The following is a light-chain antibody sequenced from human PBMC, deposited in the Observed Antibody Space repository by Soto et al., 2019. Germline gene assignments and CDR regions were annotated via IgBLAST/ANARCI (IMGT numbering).Light chain of an antibody. Sequence: DIQMTQSPSTLSASVGDKVTITCRASQIIGDYLAWYQQKPGKAPVLLIYRAYTLESGVPSRFGGSGSGTEFTLTISSLQPDDFATYYCQQYGVYYPRTFGGGTKVEI. CDR2: RAY. J-gene: IGKJ4*01. CDR1: QIIGDY. CDR3: QQYGVYYPRT. V-gene: IGKV1-5*03.